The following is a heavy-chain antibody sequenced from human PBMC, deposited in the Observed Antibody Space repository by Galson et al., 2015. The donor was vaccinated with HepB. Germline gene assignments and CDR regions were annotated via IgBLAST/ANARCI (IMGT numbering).Heavy chain of an antibody. V-gene: IGHV3-30*18. CDR3: AKGLRADYVLVS. J-gene: IGHJ5*02. CDR2: ISYDGSSK. Sequence: SLRLSCAASGFTFSSYGVHWVRQAPGKGLEWVAVISYDGSSKYYADSVKGRFTISRDNSKNTMYLQMNSLRTEDSAVYFCAKGLRADYVLVSWGQGTLVSVSS. CDR1: GFTFSSYG. D-gene: IGHD4-17*01.